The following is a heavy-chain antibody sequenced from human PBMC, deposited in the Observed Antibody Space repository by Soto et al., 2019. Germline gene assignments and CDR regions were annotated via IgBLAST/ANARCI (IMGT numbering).Heavy chain of an antibody. CDR2: INPNSGGT. CDR1: GYTFTGYY. V-gene: IGHV1-2*02. CDR3: ARELTIFGVVIADYYYYGMDV. J-gene: IGHJ6*02. D-gene: IGHD3-3*01. Sequence: EASVKVSCKASGYTFTGYYMHWVRQAPGQGLEWMGWINPNSGGTNYAQKFQGRVTMTRDTSISTAYMELSRLRSDDTAVYYCARELTIFGVVIADYYYYGMDVWGQGTTVTVSS.